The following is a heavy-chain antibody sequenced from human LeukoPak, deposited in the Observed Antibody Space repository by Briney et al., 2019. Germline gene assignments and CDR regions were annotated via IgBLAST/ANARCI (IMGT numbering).Heavy chain of an antibody. CDR1: GGSFSGYY. Sequence: SETLSLTCAVYGGSFSGYYWSWIRQPPGKGLEWIGEINHSGSTNYNPSLKSRVTISVDTSKNQFSLKLSSVTAADTAVYYCARVDSTVTTFDYWGQGTLVTVSS. J-gene: IGHJ4*02. CDR3: ARVDSTVTTFDY. V-gene: IGHV4-34*01. CDR2: INHSGST. D-gene: IGHD4-11*01.